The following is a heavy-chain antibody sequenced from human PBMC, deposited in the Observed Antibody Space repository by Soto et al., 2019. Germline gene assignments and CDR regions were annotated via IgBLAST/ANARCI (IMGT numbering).Heavy chain of an antibody. Sequence: ASVKVSCKASGYTFTNFGISWVRQAPGQGLEWMGWISAYNGNTNYAQNFQGRVTMTTDTSTSTAYMELRSLRSDDTAVYYCARGETPIDYWGQETLVSVSS. D-gene: IGHD1-26*01. J-gene: IGHJ4*02. V-gene: IGHV1-18*01. CDR3: ARGETPIDY. CDR1: GYTFTNFG. CDR2: ISAYNGNT.